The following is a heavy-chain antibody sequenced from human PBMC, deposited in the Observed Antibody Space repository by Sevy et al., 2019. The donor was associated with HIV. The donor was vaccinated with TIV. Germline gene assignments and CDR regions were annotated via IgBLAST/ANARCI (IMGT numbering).Heavy chain of an antibody. CDR2: IFYSGTT. CDR1: GGSISSGDYH. Sequence: SETLSLTCTVSGGSISSGDYHWNWIRQPPGKGLEWIGYIFYSGTTYYNPSLKSRVTVSVDTSNNQFSLKLTSVPAADTAIYYCARSKNVYANALDFDSWGQGTLVTVSS. J-gene: IGHJ4*02. D-gene: IGHD2-8*01. V-gene: IGHV4-30-4*01. CDR3: ARSKNVYANALDFDS.